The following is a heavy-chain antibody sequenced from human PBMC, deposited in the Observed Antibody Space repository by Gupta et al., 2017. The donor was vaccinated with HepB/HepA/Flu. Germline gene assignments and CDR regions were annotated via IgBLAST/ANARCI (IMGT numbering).Heavy chain of an antibody. Sequence: QLQLQESGPGLVKPSETLSLTCTVSGGSISSSTDYWGWIRQPPGKGLEWIGIVYHSGNTYYNPSLKSRVTISVDTSKNQFSLKLSSVTAADTSVYWCARQVGRGAWCSDLWGRGTLVTVSS. CDR2: VYHSGNT. J-gene: IGHJ2*01. D-gene: IGHD1-26*01. CDR3: ARQVGRGAWCSDL. V-gene: IGHV4-39*01. CDR1: GGSISSSTDY.